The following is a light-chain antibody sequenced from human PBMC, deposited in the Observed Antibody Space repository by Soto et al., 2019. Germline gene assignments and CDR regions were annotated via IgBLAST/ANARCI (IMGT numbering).Light chain of an antibody. CDR2: DVS. CDR1: SSDVGAYNY. J-gene: IGLJ2*01. Sequence: QSALTQPASVSGSPGQPITISCTGTSSDVGAYNYVSWYQQHPGKGPKLMIFDVSHRPSGISNRFSGSKSGNTASLTISGLQAEDEADYYCSSYTSSTTLVFGGGTKVTVL. CDR3: SSYTSSTTLV. V-gene: IGLV2-14*01.